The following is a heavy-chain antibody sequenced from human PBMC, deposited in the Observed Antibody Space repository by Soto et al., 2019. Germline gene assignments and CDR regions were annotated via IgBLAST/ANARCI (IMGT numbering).Heavy chain of an antibody. CDR3: ARDKITGLFDY. V-gene: IGHV4-34*01. CDR2: INHSGST. J-gene: IGHJ4*02. Sequence: ETLSPTCAVYGGSFRGYYWTWIRQPPGTGLEWIGEINHSGSTNYNPSLKSRVTISVDRSKNQFSLKLSSVTAADTAVYYCARDKITGLFDYWGQGTLVTVSS. CDR1: GGSFRGYY. D-gene: IGHD2-8*02.